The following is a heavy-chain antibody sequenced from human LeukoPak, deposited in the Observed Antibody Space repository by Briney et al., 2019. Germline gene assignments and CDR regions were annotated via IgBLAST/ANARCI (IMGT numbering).Heavy chain of an antibody. CDR2: IIPIFGTA. CDR1: GGTFSSYA. Sequence: VKVSCKASGGTFSSYAISWVRQAPGQGLEWMGGIIPIFGTANYAQKFQGRVTITADKSTSTAYMELSSLRSEDTAVYYCARVLRRYCTNGVCPNWFDPWGQGTLVTVSS. CDR3: ARVLRRYCTNGVCPNWFDP. D-gene: IGHD2-8*01. J-gene: IGHJ5*02. V-gene: IGHV1-69*13.